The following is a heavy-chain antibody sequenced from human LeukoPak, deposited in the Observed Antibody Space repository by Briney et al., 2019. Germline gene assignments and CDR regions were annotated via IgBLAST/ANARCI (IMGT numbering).Heavy chain of an antibody. D-gene: IGHD2-2*01. CDR2: INTDTGKP. J-gene: IGHJ5*02. CDR3: ARFPHPYCSSAGCPNWLDP. Sequence: GASVKVSCKASGYTFSNYALNWVRQAPGQGLEWMGWINTDTGKPTYAQGLTGRFVFSLDTSVSTAYLQISSLQAADTAVYYCARFPHPYCSSAGCPNWLDPWGQGTLVTVSS. V-gene: IGHV7-4-1*02. CDR1: GYTFSNYA.